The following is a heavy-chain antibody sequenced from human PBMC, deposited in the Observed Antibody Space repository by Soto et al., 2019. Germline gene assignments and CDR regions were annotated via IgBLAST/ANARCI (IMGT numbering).Heavy chain of an antibody. CDR2: IYYSGST. V-gene: IGHV4-61*01. CDR1: GGSVSSGSCY. Sequence: SETLSLTCTVSGGSVSSGSCYWSWIRQPPGKGLEWIGYIYYSGSTNYNPSLKSRVTISVDTSKNQFSLKLSSVTAADTAVYYCARLVRYSSTWYWFDPWGQGTLVTVS. D-gene: IGHD6-13*01. J-gene: IGHJ5*02. CDR3: ARLVRYSSTWYWFDP.